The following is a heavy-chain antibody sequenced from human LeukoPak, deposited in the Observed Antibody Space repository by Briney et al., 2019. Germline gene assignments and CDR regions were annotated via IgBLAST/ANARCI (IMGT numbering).Heavy chain of an antibody. CDR1: GGSISSGGYS. J-gene: IGHJ4*02. V-gene: IGHV4-30-2*01. Sequence: SQTLSLTCAVSGGSISSGGYSWSWIRQPPGKGLEWIGYIYHSGSTNYNPSLKSRVTMLLDKSKNQFSLKLSSVTAADTAVYYCARNGGNSDFDYWGQGTLVTVSS. D-gene: IGHD4-23*01. CDR3: ARNGGNSDFDY. CDR2: IYHSGST.